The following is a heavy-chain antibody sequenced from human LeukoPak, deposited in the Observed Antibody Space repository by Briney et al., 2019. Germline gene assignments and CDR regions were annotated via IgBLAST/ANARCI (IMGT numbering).Heavy chain of an antibody. J-gene: IGHJ4*02. CDR1: GFTFSSYG. Sequence: PGGSLRLSCAASGFTFSSYGMHWVRQAPGKGLEWVALISYDGTNNNYADSVKGRFTISRDDSKNTLYLQMNSLRAEDTAVYYCASVRTENYDILTGPFDYWGQGTLVTVSS. V-gene: IGHV3-30*03. CDR2: ISYDGTNN. CDR3: ASVRTENYDILTGPFDY. D-gene: IGHD3-9*01.